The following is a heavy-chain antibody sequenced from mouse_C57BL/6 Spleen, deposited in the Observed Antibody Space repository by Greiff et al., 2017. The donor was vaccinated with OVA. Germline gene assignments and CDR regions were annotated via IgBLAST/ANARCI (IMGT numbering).Heavy chain of an antibody. V-gene: IGHV14-2*01. CDR3: ARRIGTVVANYFDY. J-gene: IGHJ2*01. CDR2: IDPEDGET. D-gene: IGHD1-1*01. Sequence: EVKLMESGAELVKPGASVKLSCTASGFNIKDYYMHWVKQRTEQGLEWIGRIDPEDGETKYAPKFQGKATITADTSSNTAYLQLSSLTSEDTAVYYCARRIGTVVANYFDYWGQGTTLTVSS. CDR1: GFNIKDYY.